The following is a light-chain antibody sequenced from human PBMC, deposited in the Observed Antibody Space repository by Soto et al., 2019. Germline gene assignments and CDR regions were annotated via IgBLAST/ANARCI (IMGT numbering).Light chain of an antibody. Sequence: QSVLTQPPSASGTPGQRVTISCSGSSSNIGSNTVNWYQQLPGTAPKLLIYSNNQRPSGVPDRFSGSKSGTSASLAISGLQYDDEADYYCAAWQDSLNVVVFGGGTKLTVL. CDR1: SSNIGSNT. J-gene: IGLJ2*01. CDR2: SNN. CDR3: AAWQDSLNVVV. V-gene: IGLV1-44*01.